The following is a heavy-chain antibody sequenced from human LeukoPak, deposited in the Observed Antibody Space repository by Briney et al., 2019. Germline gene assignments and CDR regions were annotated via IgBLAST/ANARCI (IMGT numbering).Heavy chain of an antibody. CDR3: ARDHELLRAFDI. J-gene: IGHJ3*02. D-gene: IGHD1-26*01. V-gene: IGHV3-66*01. CDR2: IYSGGST. CDR1: KFIFSSYW. Sequence: GGSLRLSCTSSKFIFSSYWMSWVRQAPGKRLEWVSVIYSGGSTYYADSVKGRFTISRDNSKNTLYLQMNSLRAEDTAVYYCARDHELLRAFDIWGQGTMVTVSS.